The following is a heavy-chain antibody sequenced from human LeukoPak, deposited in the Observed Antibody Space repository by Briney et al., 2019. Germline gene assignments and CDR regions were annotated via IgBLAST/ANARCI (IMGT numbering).Heavy chain of an antibody. J-gene: IGHJ3*02. Sequence: SETLSLTSTVSGGSISSYYWSWIRQPPGKGLEWIGYIYYSGSTNYNPSLKSRVTISVDTSKNQFSLKLSSVTAADTAVYYCARDLEAFDIWGQGTMVTVSS. CDR1: GGSISSYY. CDR3: ARDLEAFDI. D-gene: IGHD5-24*01. V-gene: IGHV4-59*01. CDR2: IYYSGST.